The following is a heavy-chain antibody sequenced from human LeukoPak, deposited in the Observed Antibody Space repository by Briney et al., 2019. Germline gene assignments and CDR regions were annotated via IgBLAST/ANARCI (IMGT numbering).Heavy chain of an antibody. CDR2: INPSGGST. J-gene: IGHJ5*02. D-gene: IGHD2-8*01. CDR3: AREMADIVLMVYARVSWFDP. CDR1: GYTFTSHY. Sequence: GASVKVSCKASGYTFTSHYMHWVRQAPGQGLEWMGIINPSGGSTSYAQKFQGRVTMTRDMSTSTVYMELSSLRSEDTAVYYCAREMADIVLMVYARVSWFDPWGQGTLVTVSS. V-gene: IGHV1-46*01.